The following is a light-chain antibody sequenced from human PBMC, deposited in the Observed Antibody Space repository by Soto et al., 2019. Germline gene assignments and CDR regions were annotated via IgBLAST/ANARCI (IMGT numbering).Light chain of an antibody. J-gene: IGLJ3*02. V-gene: IGLV2-8*01. CDR2: EVS. CDR3: SSYAGSNNWV. Sequence: QSALTQPPSASGSPGQSVTISCTGTSSDVGGYNYVSWYQQQPGKAPKLKIYEVSKRPSRVPDRVSGSKSGNTASLTVSVLQSEGEADYYCSSYAGSNNWVFVGGTKLTVL. CDR1: SSDVGGYNY.